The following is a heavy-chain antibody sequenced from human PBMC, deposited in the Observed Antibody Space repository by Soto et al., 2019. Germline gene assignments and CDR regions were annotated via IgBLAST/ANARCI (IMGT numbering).Heavy chain of an antibody. Sequence: LSCAASGFSFSNYAMRWVRQAPGKGLEWVSAISGSGASTYYADSVKGRFTITRDNSKNTLFVHMNSLRAEDTAVYYCARFPPSGDLKKPSYPMDVWGKGTTVTVSS. J-gene: IGHJ6*03. V-gene: IGHV3-23*01. CDR1: GFSFSNYA. CDR3: ARFPPSGDLKKPSYPMDV. D-gene: IGHD3-3*01. CDR2: ISGSGAST.